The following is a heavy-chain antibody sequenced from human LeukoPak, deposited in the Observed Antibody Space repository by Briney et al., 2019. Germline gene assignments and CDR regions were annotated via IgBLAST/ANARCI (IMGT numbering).Heavy chain of an antibody. CDR1: GFVFSDYG. CDR2: IYSGGST. J-gene: IGHJ4*02. D-gene: IGHD1-26*01. Sequence: PGGSLRLSCATSGFVFSDYGIHWVRQAPGKGLEWVSVIYSGGSTYYADSVKGRFTISRDNSKNTLYLQMNSLRAEDTAVYYCARDTTLDYWGQGTLVTVSS. V-gene: IGHV3-53*01. CDR3: ARDTTLDY.